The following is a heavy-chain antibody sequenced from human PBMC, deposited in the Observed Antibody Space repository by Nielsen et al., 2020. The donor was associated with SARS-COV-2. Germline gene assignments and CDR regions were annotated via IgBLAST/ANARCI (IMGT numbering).Heavy chain of an antibody. V-gene: IGHV3-30*03. CDR1: GFTLRNYG. D-gene: IGHD3-10*01. CDR3: ARDQLYYGSGGFDY. J-gene: IGHJ4*02. Sequence: GGSLRLSCEASGFTLRNYGVHWVRQVPGKGLEWLAVMSYDGDSKYYADSVRGRFSISRDISKNTLYLQMNGLKLEDTAVYSCARDQLYYGSGGFDYWGQGTLVTVSS. CDR2: MSYDGDSK.